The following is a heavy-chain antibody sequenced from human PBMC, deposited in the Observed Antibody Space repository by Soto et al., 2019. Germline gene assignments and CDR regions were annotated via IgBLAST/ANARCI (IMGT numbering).Heavy chain of an antibody. CDR2: ISGSGGST. Sequence: GGSLRLSCAASGFTFSGYAMIWVRQAPGKGLEWVSAISGSGGSTYYADSVKGRFTISRDNSKNTLYLQMNSLRAEDTAVYYCARATGYLNTYFDYWGQGTLVTVSS. CDR3: ARATGYLNTYFDY. D-gene: IGHD5-18*01. J-gene: IGHJ4*02. V-gene: IGHV3-23*01. CDR1: GFTFSGYA.